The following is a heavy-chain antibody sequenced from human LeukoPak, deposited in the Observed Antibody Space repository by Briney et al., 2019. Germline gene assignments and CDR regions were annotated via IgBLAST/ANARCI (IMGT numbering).Heavy chain of an antibody. CDR2: IKQDGSEK. D-gene: IGHD5-18*01. Sequence: WGSLRLSCAASGFTFSSYWMSWVRQAPGKGLEWVANIKQDGSEKYYVDSVKGRFTISRDNAKNSLYLQMNSLRAEDTAVYYCATDTAVVTNPLDYWGQGTLVTVSS. V-gene: IGHV3-7*04. CDR3: ATDTAVVTNPLDY. J-gene: IGHJ4*02. CDR1: GFTFSSYW.